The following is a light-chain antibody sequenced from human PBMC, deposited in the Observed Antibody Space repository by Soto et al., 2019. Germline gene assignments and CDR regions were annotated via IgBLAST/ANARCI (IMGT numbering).Light chain of an antibody. V-gene: IGKV1-39*01. CDR3: QQSSSTPRT. Sequence: DIQMTQAPSSLSASVGDRVTITCRASQSVSRYVNWYQQQPGKAPKFLIYAATSLQSGVPSRFIGGGSGTDFTLTSSSLQPEDFATYFCQQSSSTPRTFGQGTRVQIK. CDR2: AAT. CDR1: QSVSRY. J-gene: IGKJ1*01.